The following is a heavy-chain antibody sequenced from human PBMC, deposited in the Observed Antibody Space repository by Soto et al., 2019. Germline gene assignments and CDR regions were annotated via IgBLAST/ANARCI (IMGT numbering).Heavy chain of an antibody. Sequence: EVQLVESGGGLVKPGGSLRLSCAASGFTFSSYSMNWVRQAPGKGLEWVSSISSSSSYIYYADSVKGRFTISRDNAKNSLYPQMNSLRADDTAVYYCARDFESAPLEYYYYYYMDVWGKGTTLTVSS. V-gene: IGHV3-21*01. CDR2: ISSSSSYI. D-gene: IGHD6-6*01. CDR1: GFTFSSYS. J-gene: IGHJ6*03. CDR3: ARDFESAPLEYYYYYYMDV.